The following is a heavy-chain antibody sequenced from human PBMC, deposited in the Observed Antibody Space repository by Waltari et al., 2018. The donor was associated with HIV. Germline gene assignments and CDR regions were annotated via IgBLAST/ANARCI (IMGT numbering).Heavy chain of an antibody. CDR1: GYNVTGDY. J-gene: IGHJ4*02. D-gene: IGHD1-26*01. Sequence: QVQLLQSGPEVRKPGASVKVSCRASGYNVTGDYMHWVRQAPGQGLEWMGWINPNSGNTHFAQKFKGRVTLTRVTSIRTAYLEMRRLKSDDTAIYYCARDGVGDAAFDYWGQGTLVTVS. CDR3: ARDGVGDAAFDY. V-gene: IGHV1-2*02. CDR2: INPNSGNT.